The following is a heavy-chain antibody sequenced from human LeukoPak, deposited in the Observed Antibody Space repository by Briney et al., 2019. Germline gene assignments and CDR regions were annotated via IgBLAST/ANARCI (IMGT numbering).Heavy chain of an antibody. CDR2: IYYSGST. D-gene: IGHD3-10*01. J-gene: IGHJ4*02. CDR3: ARQGGSGEIDY. Sequence: KPSETLSLTCTVSGGSISSYYWSWIRQPPGKGLEWIGYIYYSGSTNYNPSLKSRVTISVDTSKNQFSLKLSSVTAADTAVYYCARQGGSGEIDYWGQGTLVTVSS. V-gene: IGHV4-59*08. CDR1: GGSISSYY.